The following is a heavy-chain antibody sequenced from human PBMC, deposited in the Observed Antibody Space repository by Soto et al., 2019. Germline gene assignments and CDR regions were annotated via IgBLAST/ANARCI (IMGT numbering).Heavy chain of an antibody. D-gene: IGHD3-3*01. CDR2: VNHSGKT. Sequence: SETLSLTCAVYGGSFINYSYSWIRPAPGKGLEWIGEVNHSGKTDYNPSLKSRGTISVDTSKNQFSLKLISVTAADTAVYYCAAMYYDFWSATLNSAYWGQGTPVTVSS. V-gene: IGHV4-34*01. CDR1: GGSFINYS. J-gene: IGHJ4*02. CDR3: AAMYYDFWSATLNSAY.